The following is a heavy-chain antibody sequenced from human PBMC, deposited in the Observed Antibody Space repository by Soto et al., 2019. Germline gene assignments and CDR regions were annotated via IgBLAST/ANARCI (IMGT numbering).Heavy chain of an antibody. Sequence: EVQLVQSGAEVKKPGESLKISCKGSGYSFTSYWIGWVRQMPGKGLEWMGIIYPGDSDTRCSPSFQGQVTISADKSISTAYLQWSSLKASDTAMYYCAGGGVRGVITRTRDYYGMDVWGQGTTVTVSS. CDR2: IYPGDSDT. V-gene: IGHV5-51*01. CDR3: AGGGVRGVITRTRDYYGMDV. J-gene: IGHJ6*02. D-gene: IGHD3-10*01. CDR1: GYSFTSYW.